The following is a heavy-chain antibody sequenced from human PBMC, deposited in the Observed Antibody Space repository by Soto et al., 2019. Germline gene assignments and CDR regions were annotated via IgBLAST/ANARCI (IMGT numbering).Heavy chain of an antibody. CDR3: AREYCSGGSCRPPGY. Sequence: PGGSLRLSCASSGVTFSGYSMNWVRQAPGKGLEWVSSISSSSTDMYYADSVKGRFTISRDNAENSLYLQMNSLRAEDTAVYYCAREYCSGGSCRPPGYWGQGTLVTVSS. CDR1: GVTFSGYS. D-gene: IGHD2-15*01. CDR2: ISSSSTDM. J-gene: IGHJ4*02. V-gene: IGHV3-21*01.